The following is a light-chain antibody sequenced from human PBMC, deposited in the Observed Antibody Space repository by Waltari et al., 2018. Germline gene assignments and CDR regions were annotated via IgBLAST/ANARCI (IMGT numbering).Light chain of an antibody. J-gene: IGLJ2*01. CDR1: NSDVGSYNL. Sequence: QSALTQPASVSGSPGQSITISCTGTNSDVGSYNLVSWYQQPPGKAPNLTLYEVTKRPSRFPNRFSGSKSGNTAALTISGLQAEDEADYYCSSYAGGSTVIFGGGTKVTVL. CDR3: SSYAGGSTVI. V-gene: IGLV2-23*02. CDR2: EVT.